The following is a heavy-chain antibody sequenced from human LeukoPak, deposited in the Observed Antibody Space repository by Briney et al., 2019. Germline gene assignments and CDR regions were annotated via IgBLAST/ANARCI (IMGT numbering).Heavy chain of an antibody. CDR1: GYMFNNFG. CDR3: ARDPDILTGYFY. J-gene: IGHJ4*02. V-gene: IGHV1-18*01. D-gene: IGHD3-9*01. Sequence: ASVKVSCKASGYMFNNFGISWVRQAPGQGLEWMGWISGHSGNTFSAQNLQGRLTMATDTSTSTAYMELRSLRSDDTAVYYCARDPDILTGYFYWGQGTLVTVSS. CDR2: ISGHSGNT.